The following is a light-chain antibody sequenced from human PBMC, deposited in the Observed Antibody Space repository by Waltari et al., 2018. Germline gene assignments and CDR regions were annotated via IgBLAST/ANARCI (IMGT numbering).Light chain of an antibody. CDR3: QQYTIYPLT. J-gene: IGKJ4*01. CDR2: KAS. Sequence: DVQMTQSPATLSASVGDRVTITCRASQSITDWLAWYQQKPGKAPKLLIYKASTLESGVPSRFIGTRSGTEFTLNISNLQPDDFATYYCQQYTIYPLTFGGGTKVSI. V-gene: IGKV1-5*03. CDR1: QSITDW.